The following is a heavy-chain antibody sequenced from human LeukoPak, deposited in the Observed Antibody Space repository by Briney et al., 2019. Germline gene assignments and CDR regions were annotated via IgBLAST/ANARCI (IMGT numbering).Heavy chain of an antibody. Sequence: SETLSLTCTVSGGSLTSSGYYCGSVSQPPGEGLECIGSIYYTGTTYYRPSLKSRVTISLHTTQFSLKLTSVSAADTAVYFCVRRVHSLVTDWGQGILVTVSS. CDR2: IYYTGTT. CDR3: VRRVHSLVTD. J-gene: IGHJ4*02. V-gene: IGHV4-39*07. CDR1: GGSLTSSGYY. D-gene: IGHD2-21*02.